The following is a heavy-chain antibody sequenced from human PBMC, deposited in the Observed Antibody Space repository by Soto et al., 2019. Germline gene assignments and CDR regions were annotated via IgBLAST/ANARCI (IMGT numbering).Heavy chain of an antibody. D-gene: IGHD3-10*01. V-gene: IGHV4-34*01. Sequence: SETLSLTCAVYGGSFSGYYWSWIRQPPGKGLEWIGEINHSGSTNYNPSLKSRVTISVDTSKNQFSLKLSSVTAADTAVYYCARPLFTMVRGVIPGYYYYGMDVWGQGTTVTVSS. CDR1: GGSFSGYY. CDR3: ARPLFTMVRGVIPGYYYYGMDV. J-gene: IGHJ6*02. CDR2: INHSGST.